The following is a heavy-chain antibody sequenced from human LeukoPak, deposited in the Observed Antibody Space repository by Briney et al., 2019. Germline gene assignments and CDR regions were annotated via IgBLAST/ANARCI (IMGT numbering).Heavy chain of an antibody. J-gene: IGHJ4*02. V-gene: IGHV3-30*01. CDR3: ARGGDA. CDR2: ISYDGSNK. Sequence: PGRSLRLSCAASGFTFSSYAMHWVRQAPGKGLEWVAVISYDGSNKYYADSVKGRFTISRDNYKNTLYLQMNSLRAEDTAVYYCARGGDAWGQGTLVTVSS. CDR1: GFTFSSYA. D-gene: IGHD3-10*01.